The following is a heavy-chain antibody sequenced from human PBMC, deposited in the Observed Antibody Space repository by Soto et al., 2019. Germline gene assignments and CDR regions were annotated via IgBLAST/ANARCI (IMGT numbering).Heavy chain of an antibody. V-gene: IGHV1-69*13. D-gene: IGHD6-13*01. Sequence: SVKVSCKASGGTFSSYAISWVRQAPGQGLEWMGGIIPIFGTANYAQKFQGRVTITADESTSTAYMELSSLGSEDTAVYYCARDSSSWGLYYYGMDVWGQGTTVTVSS. CDR3: ARDSSSWGLYYYGMDV. CDR1: GGTFSSYA. CDR2: IIPIFGTA. J-gene: IGHJ6*02.